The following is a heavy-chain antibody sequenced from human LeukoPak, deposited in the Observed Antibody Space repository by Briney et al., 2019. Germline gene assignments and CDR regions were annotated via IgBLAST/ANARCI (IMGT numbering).Heavy chain of an antibody. CDR2: IYTSGST. CDR3: ARDRGIYCGGDCYPSGLDAFDI. CDR1: GGSISSYY. V-gene: IGHV4-4*07. D-gene: IGHD2-21*02. Sequence: PSQTPSLTCNVSGGSISSYYWSWIRQPAGKGLEWIGRIYTSGSTNYNPSLKSRVTMSVDTSKNQFSLKLSSVTAADTAVYYCARDRGIYCGGDCYPSGLDAFDIWGQGTMVTVSS. J-gene: IGHJ3*02.